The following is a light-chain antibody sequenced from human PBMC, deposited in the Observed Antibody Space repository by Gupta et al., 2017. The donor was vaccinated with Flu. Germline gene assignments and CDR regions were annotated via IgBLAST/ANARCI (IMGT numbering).Light chain of an antibody. CDR1: SSDVGGYNY. V-gene: IGLV2-14*01. Sequence: QSALTQPASVSGSPGQSITISCTGTSSDVGGYNYVSWYQQHPGKAPKLIIYEVSNRPSGVSKRFSGSKSGTTASLTISGLQAEDDAYYYCSSYTSSSTLVFGGGTKLTVL. CDR2: EVS. CDR3: SSYTSSSTLV. J-gene: IGLJ2*01.